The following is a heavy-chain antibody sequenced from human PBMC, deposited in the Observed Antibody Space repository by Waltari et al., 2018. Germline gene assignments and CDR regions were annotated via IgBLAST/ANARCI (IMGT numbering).Heavy chain of an antibody. CDR2: IYYSGST. J-gene: IGHJ4*02. Sequence: QLQLQESGPGLVKPSETLSLTCTVSGGSISSSSYYWGWIRQPPGKGLEWIGSIYYSGSTYYNPSLKSRVTISVDTSKNQFSLKLSSVTAADTAVYYCARNEVNVVVPVSYFDYWGQGTLVTVSS. D-gene: IGHD2-2*01. V-gene: IGHV4-39*01. CDR1: GGSISSSSYY. CDR3: ARNEVNVVVPVSYFDY.